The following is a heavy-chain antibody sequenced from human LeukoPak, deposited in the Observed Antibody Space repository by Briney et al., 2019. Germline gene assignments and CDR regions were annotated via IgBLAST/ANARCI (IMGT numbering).Heavy chain of an antibody. J-gene: IGHJ3*02. CDR1: GGSISTSNYY. V-gene: IGHV4-39*07. CDR3: AKSNGYGLVDI. Sequence: KSSETLSLTCTVSGGSISTSNYYWGWIRQPPGKGLEWIGNIFYSGSTYYSPSLKSRVTISLDTSRNQFSLKLNSVTAADTAVYYCAKSNGYGLVDIWGRGTMVTVSS. CDR2: IFYSGST. D-gene: IGHD3-10*01.